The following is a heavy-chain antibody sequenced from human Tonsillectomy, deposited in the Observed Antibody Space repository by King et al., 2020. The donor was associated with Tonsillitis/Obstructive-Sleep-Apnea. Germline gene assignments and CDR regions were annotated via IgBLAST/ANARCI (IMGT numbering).Heavy chain of an antibody. CDR2: IYCDVEK. CDR1: VFSLSTSVVG. D-gene: IGHD3-3*02. CDR3: AHRQIAFGSRYFDY. V-gene: IGHV2-5*02. Sequence: VTLKESGPTLVKPTQTLTLTCTFSVFSLSTSVVGLGWLRQPPQKPLEWLALIYCDVEKRYISSLKSRLTITKDNSKNQVDLTMTNMDPVDTATYYCAHRQIAFGSRYFDYWGQGTLVTVSS. J-gene: IGHJ4*02.